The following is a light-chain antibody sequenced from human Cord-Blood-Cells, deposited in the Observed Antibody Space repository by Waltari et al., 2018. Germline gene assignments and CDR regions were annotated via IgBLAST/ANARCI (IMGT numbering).Light chain of an antibody. CDR3: CSYAGSYTWV. CDR2: DVS. J-gene: IGLJ3*02. V-gene: IGLV2-11*01. Sequence: QSALTQPRSVSGSPGQSVTISCTGTSSDVGGYNYFSWYQQHPGKAPKLMIYDVSKRPSGVPDRFSGSKSGNTASLTISGLQAEDEADYYGCSYAGSYTWVFGGGTKLTVL. CDR1: SSDVGGYNY.